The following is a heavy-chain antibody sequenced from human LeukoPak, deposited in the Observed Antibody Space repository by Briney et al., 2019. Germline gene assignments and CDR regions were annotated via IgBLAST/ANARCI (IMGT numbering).Heavy chain of an antibody. J-gene: IGHJ4*02. CDR3: ARDFGRDGYSHFDY. Sequence: PGGSLRLSCAASGFTFSSYSMNWVRQAPGKGLEWVSYISGGSGTIYYTDSVKGRFTISRDNAKNSLYLQMNSLRDEDTAIYYCARDFGRDGYSHFDYWGRGTLVTVSS. CDR2: ISGGSGTI. V-gene: IGHV3-48*02. D-gene: IGHD5-24*01. CDR1: GFTFSSYS.